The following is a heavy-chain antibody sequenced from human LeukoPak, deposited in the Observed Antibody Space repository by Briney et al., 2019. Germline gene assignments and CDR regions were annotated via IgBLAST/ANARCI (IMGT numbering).Heavy chain of an antibody. D-gene: IGHD3-22*01. CDR2: IIPIFGTA. J-gene: IGHJ3*02. Sequence: SVKVSCKASGGTFSSYAISWVRQAPGQGLEWMGRIIPIFGTANYAQKFQGRVTITTDESTSTAYMELSSLRSEDTAVYYCARALYYYDSSGCYIDAFDIWGQGTMVTVSS. V-gene: IGHV1-69*05. CDR1: GGTFSSYA. CDR3: ARALYYYDSSGCYIDAFDI.